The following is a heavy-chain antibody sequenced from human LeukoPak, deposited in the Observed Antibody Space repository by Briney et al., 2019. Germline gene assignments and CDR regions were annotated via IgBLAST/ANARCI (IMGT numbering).Heavy chain of an antibody. J-gene: IGHJ5*02. D-gene: IGHD3-22*01. Sequence: PSETLSLTCTVSGGSISSYYWSWIRQPPGKGLEWIGYIYYSGSTNYNPSLKSRVTISVDTSKNQFSLKLSSVTAADTAVYYCARGGTYYDSSGYYPWGQGTLVTVSS. CDR2: IYYSGST. CDR3: ARGGTYYDSSGYYP. V-gene: IGHV4-59*01. CDR1: GGSISSYY.